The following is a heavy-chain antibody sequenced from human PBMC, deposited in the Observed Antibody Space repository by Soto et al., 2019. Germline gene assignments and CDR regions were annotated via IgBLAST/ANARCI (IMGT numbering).Heavy chain of an antibody. D-gene: IGHD3-10*01. CDR3: VREGIGNYGSGFD. V-gene: IGHV3-21*01. J-gene: IGHJ4*02. Sequence: GALRLSCAASGFTFSDHPMIWVRQVPGEGLEWVSSITSGGRYVYYADSVKGRFIISRDNAEKSLYLQMNSLSAEDTAVYYCVREGIGNYGSGFDWGQGTLVTVSS. CDR2: ITSGGRYV. CDR1: GFTFSDHP.